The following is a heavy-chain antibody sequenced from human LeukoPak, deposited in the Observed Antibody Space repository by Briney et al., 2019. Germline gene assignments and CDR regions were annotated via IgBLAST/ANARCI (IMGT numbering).Heavy chain of an antibody. D-gene: IGHD3-22*01. J-gene: IGHJ4*02. Sequence: PSETLSLTCTVSGGSISSYYWSWLRQPPGKGLEWIGYIYYSGSTNYNPSLKSRVTISVDTSKNQFSLKLSSVTAADTAVYYCARDRSYDSSGYYGIDYWGQGTLVTVSS. V-gene: IGHV4-59*01. CDR2: IYYSGST. CDR3: ARDRSYDSSGYYGIDY. CDR1: GGSISSYY.